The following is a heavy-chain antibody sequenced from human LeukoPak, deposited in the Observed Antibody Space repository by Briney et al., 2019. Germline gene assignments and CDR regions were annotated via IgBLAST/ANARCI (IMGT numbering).Heavy chain of an antibody. CDR2: IYYSGST. CDR1: GGSISSSSYY. Sequence: PSETLSLTCTVSGGSISSSSYYWGWIRQPPGKGLEWIGSIYYSGSTYYNPSLKNRATISVDTSKNQFSLKLSSVTAADTAVYYCARFPGVDYWGQGTLVTVSS. D-gene: IGHD3-10*01. V-gene: IGHV4-39*07. CDR3: ARFPGVDY. J-gene: IGHJ4*02.